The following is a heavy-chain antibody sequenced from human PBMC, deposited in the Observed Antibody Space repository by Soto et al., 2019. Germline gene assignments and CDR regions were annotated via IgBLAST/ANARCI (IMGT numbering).Heavy chain of an antibody. CDR1: GYSFTTYW. D-gene: IGHD3-3*02. CDR3: ARRPIRDLKDALDM. V-gene: IGHV5-51*01. Sequence: EEQLVQSGAEVKKPGESLKISCQGSGYSFTTYWIAWVRQMPGRGLECVGLIYGGDSSTRYTPSFQGQVTMSVDKSISTAYLQWSSLKASDTAMYYCARRPIRDLKDALDMWGQGTMVTVTS. CDR2: IYGGDSST. J-gene: IGHJ3*02.